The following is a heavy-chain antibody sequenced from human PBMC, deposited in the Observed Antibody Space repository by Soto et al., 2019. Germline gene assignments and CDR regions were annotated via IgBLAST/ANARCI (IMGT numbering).Heavy chain of an antibody. Sequence: QVQLVQSGAEVKKPGSSVKVSCKASGGTFSSYAISWVRQAPGQGLEWMGGIIPIFGTANYAQKFQGRVTIPADESTSTGYMELSSLRSEDTAVYYCAKGGEYQLQYFDYWGQGTLVNVSS. V-gene: IGHV1-69*01. CDR1: GGTFSSYA. J-gene: IGHJ4*02. D-gene: IGHD2-2*01. CDR3: AKGGEYQLQYFDY. CDR2: IIPIFGTA.